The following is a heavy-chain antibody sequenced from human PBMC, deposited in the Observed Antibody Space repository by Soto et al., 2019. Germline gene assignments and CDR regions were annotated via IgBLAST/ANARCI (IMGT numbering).Heavy chain of an antibody. CDR2: INPNSGGT. V-gene: IGHV1-2*04. J-gene: IGHJ6*03. CDR1: GYTFTGYY. D-gene: IGHD2-15*01. CDR3: ARGPYCSGGSCYSFPDYYYYMDV. Sequence: ASVKVSCKASGYTFTGYYMHWVRQAPGQGLEWMGWINPNSGGTNYAQKFQGWVTMTRDTSISTAYMELSRLRSDDTAVYYCARGPYCSGGSCYSFPDYYYYMDVWGKGTTVTVSS.